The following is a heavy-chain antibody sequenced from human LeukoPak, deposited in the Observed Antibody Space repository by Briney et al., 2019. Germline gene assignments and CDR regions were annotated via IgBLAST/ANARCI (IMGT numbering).Heavy chain of an antibody. CDR3: AREHDSSGYTYDY. CDR1: GGTVSRYA. J-gene: IGHJ4*02. Sequence: SEKVSCKASGGTVSRYAISWGRQAPGQGLEWMGGVIPIFGTANYAQKFQSRVTTTAEESTSTAYMELSSLRSEDTAAYYCAREHDSSGYTYDYWGQGTLVTVSS. V-gene: IGHV1-69*01. D-gene: IGHD3-22*01. CDR2: VIPIFGTA.